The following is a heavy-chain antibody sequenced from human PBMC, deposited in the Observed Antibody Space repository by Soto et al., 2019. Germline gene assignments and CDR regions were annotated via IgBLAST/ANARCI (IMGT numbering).Heavy chain of an antibody. CDR1: GYTFTSCY. CDR3: ARARRLQGGWFDP. J-gene: IGHJ5*02. V-gene: IGHV1-46*01. CDR2: INPSGGST. D-gene: IGHD6-25*01. Sequence: ASVKVSCKASGYTFTSCYMHWVRQAPGQGLEWMGIINPSGGSTSYAQKFQGRVTMTRDTSTSTVYMELSSLRSEDTAVYYCARARRLQGGWFDPWGQGTLVTVSS.